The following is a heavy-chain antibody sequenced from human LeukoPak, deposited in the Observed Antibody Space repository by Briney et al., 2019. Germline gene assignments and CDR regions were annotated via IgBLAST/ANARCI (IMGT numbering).Heavy chain of an antibody. CDR1: GFTFSSYA. CDR3: AEHSGSYPINWFDP. V-gene: IGHV3-23*01. D-gene: IGHD1-26*01. CDR2: ISGSGANT. J-gene: IGHJ5*02. Sequence: GASLRLSCAASGFTFSSYAMSWVRQAPGKGLEWVSAISGSGANTYYADSVKGRFTISGDNSKNTLYLQMNSLRAEDTAVYYCAEHSGSYPINWFDPWGQGTLVTVSS.